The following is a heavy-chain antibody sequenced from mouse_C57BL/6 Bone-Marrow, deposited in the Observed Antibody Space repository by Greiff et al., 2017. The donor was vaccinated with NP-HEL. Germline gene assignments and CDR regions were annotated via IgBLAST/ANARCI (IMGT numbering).Heavy chain of an antibody. J-gene: IGHJ3*01. CDR1: GYSFTGYY. D-gene: IGHD2-3*01. CDR2: INPSTGGT. Sequence: EVHLVESGPELVKPGASVKISCKASGYSFTGYYMNWVKQSPEKSLEWIGEINPSTGGTTYNQKFKAKATLTVDKSSSTAYMQLKSLTSEDSAVYYCASHDPWFAYWGQGTLVTVSA. CDR3: ASHDPWFAY. V-gene: IGHV1-42*01.